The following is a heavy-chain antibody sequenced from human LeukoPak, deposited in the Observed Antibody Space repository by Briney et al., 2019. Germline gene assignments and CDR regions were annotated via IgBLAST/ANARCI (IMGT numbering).Heavy chain of an antibody. CDR2: INPNSGGT. Sequence: GASVKVSCKASGYTFTGYYMHWVRQAPGQGLEWMGWINPNSGGTNYAQKFQGRVTMTRDTSISTAYMELSRLRSDDTAVYYRARAAYYYDGSGYYWDAFDIWGQGTMVTVSS. CDR3: ARAAYYYDGSGYYWDAFDI. J-gene: IGHJ3*02. CDR1: GYTFTGYY. D-gene: IGHD3-22*01. V-gene: IGHV1-2*02.